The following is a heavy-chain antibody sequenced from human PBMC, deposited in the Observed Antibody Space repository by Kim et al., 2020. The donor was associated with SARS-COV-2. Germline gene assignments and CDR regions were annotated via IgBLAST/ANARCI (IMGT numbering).Heavy chain of an antibody. J-gene: IGHJ6*02. V-gene: IGHV3-53*01. CDR1: GFTVSSNY. CDR2: IYSGGST. D-gene: IGHD2-15*01. Sequence: GGSLRLSCAASGFTVSSNYMSWVRQAPGKGLEWVSVIYSGGSTYYADSVKGRFTISRDNSKNTLYLQMNSLRAEDTAVYYCAREARYCSGGSCYSTRPSYGMDVWGQGTTVTVSS. CDR3: AREARYCSGGSCYSTRPSYGMDV.